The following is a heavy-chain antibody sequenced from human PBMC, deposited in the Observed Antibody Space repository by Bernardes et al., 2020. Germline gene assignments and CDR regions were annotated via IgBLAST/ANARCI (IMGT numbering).Heavy chain of an antibody. D-gene: IGHD6-13*01. V-gene: IGHV1-2*06. CDR1: GYTFTGYY. CDR2: INPNSGGT. Sequence: ASVKVSCKASGYTFTGYYMHWVRQAPGQGLEWMGRINPNSGGTNYAQKFQGRVTMTRDTSISTAYMELSRLRSDDTAVYYCAREEGGSSWYNYFDYWGQGTLVTVSS. CDR3: AREEGGSSWYNYFDY. J-gene: IGHJ4*02.